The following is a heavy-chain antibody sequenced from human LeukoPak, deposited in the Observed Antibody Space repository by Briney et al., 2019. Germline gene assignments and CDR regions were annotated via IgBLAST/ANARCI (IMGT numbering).Heavy chain of an antibody. J-gene: IGHJ4*02. CDR2: ISGSGGST. CDR3: ARSIIAAAGTEEFDY. Sequence: GGSLRLSCAASGFTFSSYAMSWVRQAPGKGLEWVSAISGSGGSTYYADSVKGRFTISRDNSKNMLYLQMNSLRAEDTAVYYCARSIIAAAGTEEFDYWGQGTLVTVSS. V-gene: IGHV3-23*01. D-gene: IGHD6-13*01. CDR1: GFTFSSYA.